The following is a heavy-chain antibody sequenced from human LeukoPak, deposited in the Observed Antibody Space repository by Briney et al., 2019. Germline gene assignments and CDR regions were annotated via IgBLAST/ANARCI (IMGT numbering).Heavy chain of an antibody. Sequence: QPGGSLRLSCAASGFIFNNYGLIWVHQAPGKGLQWVSAISNDGGGITYADFVKGRFTISRDNSKNTLFLQMNSLRAEDTALYYCAKGGGGYFLDLWGQGTLVTVSS. D-gene: IGHD2-15*01. CDR1: GFIFNNYG. CDR3: AKGGGGYFLDL. J-gene: IGHJ5*02. CDR2: ISNDGGGI. V-gene: IGHV3-23*01.